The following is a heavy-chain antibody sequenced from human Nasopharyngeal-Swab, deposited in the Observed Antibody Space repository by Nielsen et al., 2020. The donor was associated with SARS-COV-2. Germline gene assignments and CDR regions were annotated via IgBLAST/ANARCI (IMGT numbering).Heavy chain of an antibody. Sequence: ASVKVSCKASGYTFTSYGISWVRQAPGQGLEWMGWISAYNGNTNYAQKLQGRVTMTTDTSTSTAYMELRSLRSDDTAVYYCARDSSYDTPYYYYYYMDVWGKGTTVTVSS. CDR2: ISAYNGNT. CDR3: ARDSSYDTPYYYYYYMDV. CDR1: GYTFTSYG. J-gene: IGHJ6*03. D-gene: IGHD5-18*01. V-gene: IGHV1-18*04.